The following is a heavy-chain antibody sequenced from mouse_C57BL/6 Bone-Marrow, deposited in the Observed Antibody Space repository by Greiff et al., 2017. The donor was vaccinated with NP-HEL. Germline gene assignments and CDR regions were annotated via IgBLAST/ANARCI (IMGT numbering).Heavy chain of an antibody. CDR3: TGGGNYVILFAY. D-gene: IGHD2-1*01. J-gene: IGHJ3*01. CDR1: GFNIKDDY. V-gene: IGHV14-4*01. Sequence: EVQLQQSGAELVRPGASVKLSCTASGFNIKDDYMHWVKQRPEQGLEWIGWIDPENGDTEYASKFQGKATITADTSSNTAYLQLSSLTAEDTAVYCGTGGGNYVILFAYWGQGTLVTVSA. CDR2: IDPENGDT.